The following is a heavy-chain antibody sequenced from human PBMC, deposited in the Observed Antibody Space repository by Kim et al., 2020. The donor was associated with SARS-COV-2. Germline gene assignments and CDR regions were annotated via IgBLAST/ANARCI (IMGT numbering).Heavy chain of an antibody. V-gene: IGHV3-15*01. D-gene: IGHD3-22*01. Sequence: GGSLRLSCAASGFTFSNAWMSWVRQAPGKGLEWVGRIKSKTDGGTTDYAAPVKGRFTISRDDSKNTLYLQMNSLKTEDTAVYYCTTEYYYDSSGYVDYWGQGTLSPSPQ. CDR2: IKSKTDGGTT. CDR3: TTEYYYDSSGYVDY. CDR1: GFTFSNAW. J-gene: IGHJ4*02.